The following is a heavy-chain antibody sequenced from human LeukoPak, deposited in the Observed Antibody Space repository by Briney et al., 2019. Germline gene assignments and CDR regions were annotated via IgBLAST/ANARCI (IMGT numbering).Heavy chain of an antibody. V-gene: IGHV5-51*01. CDR3: ASRGGPGSIDASDI. CDR1: GYNYPSYW. CDR2: IYPGDSDT. Sequence: GESLQISCKGSGYNYPSYWIGWVRQLPGKGLEWMGSIYPGDSDTRYSPSFQGQVTISADKSINTAYLQWSSLKASDTAMYYCASRGGPGSIDASDIWGQGTMVTVSS. J-gene: IGHJ3*02. D-gene: IGHD3-10*01.